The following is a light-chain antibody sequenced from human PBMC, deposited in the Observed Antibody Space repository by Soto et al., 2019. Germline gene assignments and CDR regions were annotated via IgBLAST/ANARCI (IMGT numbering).Light chain of an antibody. CDR1: SSNIGSNT. Sequence: QSVLIQASSMSGTPGQRVTISCSGSSSNIGSNTVNWYQQVPGTAPKLLIYGNHERPSGVPDRFSGSKSGTSASLAISGLQSGDEADYYCAAWDDSLNGVIFGGGTQLTVL. V-gene: IGLV1-44*01. CDR3: AAWDDSLNGVI. CDR2: GNH. J-gene: IGLJ2*01.